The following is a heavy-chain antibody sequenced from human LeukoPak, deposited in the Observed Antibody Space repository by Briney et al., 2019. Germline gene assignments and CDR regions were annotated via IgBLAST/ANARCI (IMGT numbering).Heavy chain of an antibody. Sequence: GGSLRLSCAASGFRFSGHYMSWIRQAPGKGLQCNSYITNSGDFVNYADSVKGRFTISSDNAKNSLYLQMNSLRAEDTAVYYCAREARATPDFWGQGTVVTVSS. D-gene: IGHD1-26*01. CDR3: AREARATPDF. CDR1: GFRFSGHY. CDR2: ITNSGDFV. V-gene: IGHV3-11*01. J-gene: IGHJ4*02.